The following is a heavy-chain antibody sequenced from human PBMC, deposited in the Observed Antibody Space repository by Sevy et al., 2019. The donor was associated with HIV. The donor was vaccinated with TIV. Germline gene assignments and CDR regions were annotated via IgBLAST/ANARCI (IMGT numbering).Heavy chain of an antibody. CDR2: IKHSGST. J-gene: IGHJ5*02. CDR3: ARDGSQCITIFGVVITTWFDP. D-gene: IGHD3-3*01. V-gene: IGHV4-34*01. CDR1: GGSFSGYY. Sequence: SGTLSLTCAVYGGSFSGYYWSWIRQPPGKGLEWMGEIKHSGSTNYNPSVKSRVNRSVDTSKNQFSLKLCSVTAEDTAVYYCARDGSQCITIFGVVITTWFDPWGQGTLVTVSS.